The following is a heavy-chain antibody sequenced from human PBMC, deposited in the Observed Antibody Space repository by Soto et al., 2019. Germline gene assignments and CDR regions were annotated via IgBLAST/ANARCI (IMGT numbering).Heavy chain of an antibody. Sequence: QVQLVESGGGVVQPGRSLRLSCAASGFTFSSYAMHWVRQAPGKGLEWVAVISYDGSNKYYADSVKGRFTISRDNSKNTLYLQMNSLRAEVTAVYYCARDTLPGIAVAGYVDYWGQGTLVTVSS. CDR2: ISYDGSNK. CDR1: GFTFSSYA. CDR3: ARDTLPGIAVAGYVDY. V-gene: IGHV3-30-3*01. J-gene: IGHJ4*02. D-gene: IGHD6-19*01.